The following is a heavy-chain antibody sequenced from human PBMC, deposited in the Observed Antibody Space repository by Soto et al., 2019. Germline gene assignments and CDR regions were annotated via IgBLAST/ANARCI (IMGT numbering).Heavy chain of an antibody. D-gene: IGHD2-15*01. V-gene: IGHV3-30*18. CDR1: GLIFSSYG. J-gene: IGHJ4*02. Sequence: GGSLRLSCAASGLIFSSYGMHWVRQAPGKGLEWVAVISYDGSIKYYADSVKGRFTISRDNSKNTLYLQMNSLRADDTAVYYCAKDLFPLGYCSGDSCSRGHFFDYRGQGTLVTVSS. CDR3: AKDLFPLGYCSGDSCSRGHFFDY. CDR2: ISYDGSIK.